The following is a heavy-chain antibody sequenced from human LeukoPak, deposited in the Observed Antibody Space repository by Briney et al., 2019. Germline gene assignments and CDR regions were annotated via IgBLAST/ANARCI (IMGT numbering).Heavy chain of an antibody. CDR3: ARELVEDPGFDY. CDR2: IYHSGST. Sequence: SQTLSLTCAVPGGSISSGGYSWSWIRQPPGKGLEWIGEIYHSGSTNYNPSLKSRVTISVDKSKNQFSLKLSSVTAADTAVYYCARELVEDPGFDYWGQGTLATVSS. J-gene: IGHJ4*02. CDR1: GGSISSGGYS. V-gene: IGHV4-30-2*01.